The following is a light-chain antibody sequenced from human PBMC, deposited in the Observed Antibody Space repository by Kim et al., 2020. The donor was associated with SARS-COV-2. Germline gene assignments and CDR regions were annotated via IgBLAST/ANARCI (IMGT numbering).Light chain of an antibody. Sequence: SPGERATLSCRASQGISSNLAWYQQKPGQAPRLLIYGASTRATGIPARFSGSGSGTEFTLTISSLQSEDFSVYYCQQYYNWPPWTFGQGTKVDIK. CDR1: QGISSN. CDR2: GAS. J-gene: IGKJ1*01. CDR3: QQYYNWPPWT. V-gene: IGKV3-15*01.